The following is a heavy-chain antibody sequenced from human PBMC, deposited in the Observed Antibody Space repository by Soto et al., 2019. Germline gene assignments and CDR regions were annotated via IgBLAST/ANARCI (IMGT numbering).Heavy chain of an antibody. CDR3: ARDIGIAARPFISGRYFQH. CDR1: GGTFSSYA. D-gene: IGHD6-6*01. V-gene: IGHV1-69*01. Sequence: QVQLVQSGAEVKKPGSSVKVSCKASGGTFSSYAISWVRQAPGQGLEWMGGIIPIFGTANYAQKFQGRVTITADESTSTAYMELSRLRSEDTAVYYCARDIGIAARPFISGRYFQHWGQGTLVTVSS. J-gene: IGHJ1*01. CDR2: IIPIFGTA.